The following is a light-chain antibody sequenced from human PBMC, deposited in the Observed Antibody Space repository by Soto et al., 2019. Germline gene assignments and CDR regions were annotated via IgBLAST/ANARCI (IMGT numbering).Light chain of an antibody. Sequence: EIVLTQSPATLSLSPGERATLSCRASQSVSSYLAWYQQKPGQAPRLLTYDASNRATGIPARFSGSGAGTDFTLTISSLEPEDFAVYYCQQRSNWPTFGQGTKLEI. CDR3: QQRSNWPT. CDR2: DAS. J-gene: IGKJ2*01. CDR1: QSVSSY. V-gene: IGKV3-11*01.